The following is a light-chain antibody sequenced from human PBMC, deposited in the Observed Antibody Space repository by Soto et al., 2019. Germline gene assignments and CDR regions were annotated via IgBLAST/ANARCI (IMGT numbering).Light chain of an antibody. V-gene: IGKV1-12*01. CDR3: QQASSFPFT. CDR2: KAS. CDR1: QVISSW. J-gene: IGKJ4*01. Sequence: DIQMTQSPSSVFASVGDRVTITCRASQVISSWLVWYQQKPGKAPKLLIYKASTLQSGVPSRFSGSASGTEFTLTISSLQPEDFATYYCQQASSFPFTFGGGTEVEIK.